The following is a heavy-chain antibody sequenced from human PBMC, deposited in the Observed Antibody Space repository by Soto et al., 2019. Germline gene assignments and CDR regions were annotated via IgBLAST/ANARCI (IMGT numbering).Heavy chain of an antibody. V-gene: IGHV3-23*01. Sequence: PGWSLRLSCAASGFTFSSYAMSWVRQAPGKGLEWVSAISNSGISTYYADSVKGRFTISRDNSKNTLYLQMNRLRAEATAVYYCAKTGAAIVRLTHLEHCGRGTRVSVAS. CDR2: ISNSGIST. D-gene: IGHD2-2*01. CDR3: AKTGAAIVRLTHLEH. J-gene: IGHJ4*01. CDR1: GFTFSSYA.